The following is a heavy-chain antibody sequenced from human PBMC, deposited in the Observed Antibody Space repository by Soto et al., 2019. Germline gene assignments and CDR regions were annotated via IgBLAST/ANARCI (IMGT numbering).Heavy chain of an antibody. CDR1: GYSFTTYW. V-gene: IGHV5-51*01. Sequence: GESLKISCKGSGYSFTTYWINWVRQMPGKGLEWMGIIYPGDSNTRYSPSLQGQVTISADKSISTAYLQWSSLKASDTAMYYCARSDTAMEIFDYWGQGTLVTVSS. D-gene: IGHD5-18*01. CDR3: ARSDTAMEIFDY. CDR2: IYPGDSNT. J-gene: IGHJ4*02.